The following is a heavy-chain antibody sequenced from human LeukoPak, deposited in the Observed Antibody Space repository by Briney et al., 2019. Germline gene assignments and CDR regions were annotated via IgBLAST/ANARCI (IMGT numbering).Heavy chain of an antibody. D-gene: IGHD3-22*01. J-gene: IGHJ4*02. CDR2: ISYSGST. CDR3: ARVYYDSSRLAQFDY. Sequence: SQTLSLTCTVSGGSISSGDYYWRWIRQPPGKGLEWIGYISYSGSTYYNPSLKSRVTISVDTSKNQFSLKLSSVTAADTAVYFCARVYYDSSRLAQFDYWGQGTLVTVSS. CDR1: GGSISSGDYY. V-gene: IGHV4-30-4*08.